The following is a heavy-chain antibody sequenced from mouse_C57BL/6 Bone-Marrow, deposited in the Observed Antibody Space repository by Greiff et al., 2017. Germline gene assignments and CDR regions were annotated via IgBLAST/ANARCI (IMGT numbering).Heavy chain of an antibody. CDR1: GYTFTSYW. CDR3: AKSQLGRGYFDD. D-gene: IGHD4-1*02. V-gene: IGHV1-52*01. Sequence: QVQLKQPGAELVRPGSSVKLSCKASGYTFTSYWMHWVKQRPIQGLEWIGNIDPSDSETHYNQQFKDKATLTVDKSSSTAYMQLSSLTSEDSAVYYCAKSQLGRGYFDDWGQGTTLTVSS. CDR2: IDPSDSET. J-gene: IGHJ2*01.